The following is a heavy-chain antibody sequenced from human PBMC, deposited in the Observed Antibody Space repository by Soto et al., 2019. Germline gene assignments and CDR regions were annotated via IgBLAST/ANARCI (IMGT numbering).Heavy chain of an antibody. CDR3: TRRIAVGDRASDY. D-gene: IGHD6-19*01. Sequence: GGSLRHACPASGFRFGYYAVSWFRQAPGKGRGWVGFIRSKAYGATTEYAASVKGRFTISRDDSKNIAYLQINSLETEDTAMYYCTRRIAVGDRASDYWGQGTRGTVSS. CDR2: IRSKAYGATT. V-gene: IGHV3-49*03. CDR1: GFRFGYYA. J-gene: IGHJ4*02.